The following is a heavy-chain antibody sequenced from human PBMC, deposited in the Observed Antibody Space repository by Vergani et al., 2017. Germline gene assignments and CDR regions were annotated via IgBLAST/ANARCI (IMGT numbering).Heavy chain of an antibody. Sequence: QVQLVESGGGVVQPGRSLRLSCAASGFTFSSYGMHWVRQAPGKGLEWVAVISYDGSNKYYADSVKGRFIISRDNSKNTLYLQMNSLRAEDTAVYYCAKEEYSSSWYWVGSSYYYYGIDVWGQGTTVTVSS. CDR1: GFTFSSYG. V-gene: IGHV3-30*18. J-gene: IGHJ6*02. CDR2: ISYDGSNK. D-gene: IGHD6-13*01. CDR3: AKEEYSSSWYWVGSSYYYYGIDV.